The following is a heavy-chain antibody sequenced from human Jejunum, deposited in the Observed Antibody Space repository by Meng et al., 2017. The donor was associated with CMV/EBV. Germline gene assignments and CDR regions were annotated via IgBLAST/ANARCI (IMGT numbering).Heavy chain of an antibody. CDR3: ARDKDFGVDIDH. Sequence: SGFTLSRHWVQWVRQAPGKGLVWVSRINSDGSSINYADSVKGRFIISRDNAKNTLYLQMDSLRAEDTAVYYCARDKDFGVDIDHWGQGTLVTVSS. V-gene: IGHV3-74*01. CDR1: GFTLSRHW. J-gene: IGHJ4*02. CDR2: INSDGSSI. D-gene: IGHD3-3*01.